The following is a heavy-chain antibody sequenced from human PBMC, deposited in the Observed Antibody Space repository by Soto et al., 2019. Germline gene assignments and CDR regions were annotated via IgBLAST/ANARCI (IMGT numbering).Heavy chain of an antibody. V-gene: IGHV3-23*01. Sequence: EVQLLESGGGLVQPGGSLRLSCAASGFTFSSYAMRWVRQAPGKGLEWVSAISGSGGSTYYADSVKGRFTISRDNSKTTLYLQLNSLRAESTAVYYCARRGSGSYYDYWGQGTLVTVSS. J-gene: IGHJ4*02. CDR1: GFTFSSYA. CDR3: ARRGSGSYYDY. CDR2: ISGSGGST. D-gene: IGHD2-15*01.